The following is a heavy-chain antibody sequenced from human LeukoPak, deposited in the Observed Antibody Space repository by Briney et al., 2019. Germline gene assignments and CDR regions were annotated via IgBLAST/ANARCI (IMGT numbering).Heavy chain of an antibody. CDR2: IRYDGSNK. D-gene: IGHD5-24*01. CDR3: AKPATQGRWLQMTNYYYMDV. V-gene: IGHV3-30*02. CDR1: GFTFSSYG. Sequence: GGSLRLSCAASGFTFSSYGMHWVRQAPGKGLEWVAFIRYDGSNKYYADSVKGRFTISRDNSKNTLYLQMNSLRAEDTAVYYCAKPATQGRWLQMTNYYYMDVWGKGTTVTISS. J-gene: IGHJ6*03.